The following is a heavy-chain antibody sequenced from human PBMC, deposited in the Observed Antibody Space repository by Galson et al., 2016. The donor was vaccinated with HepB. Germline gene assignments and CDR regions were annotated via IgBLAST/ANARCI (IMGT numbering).Heavy chain of an antibody. CDR2: TYYRSKWYK. CDR3: ARVTSGWVFDI. CDR1: GDSVSSNRTA. J-gene: IGHJ3*02. Sequence: CAISGDSVSSNRTAWYWFRQSPSRGLEWLGRTYYRSKWYKDYALSVKSRININPDTAKNQISLQLVFVTPEDTAVYYCARVTSGWVFDIWGQGTRVTVSS. V-gene: IGHV6-1*01. D-gene: IGHD6-19*01.